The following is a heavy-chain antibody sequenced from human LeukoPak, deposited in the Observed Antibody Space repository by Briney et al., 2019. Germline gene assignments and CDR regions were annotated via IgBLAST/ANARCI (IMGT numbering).Heavy chain of an antibody. Sequence: SGTLSLTCAVSGGSISRSNWWSWVRQPPGKGLQWIGEIHHSGSTDYNPSLKSRVTISVDKSKNHFSLKLSSVTAADTAVYYCARDQDSSPLDYWGQGTLVTVSS. CDR1: GGSISRSNW. V-gene: IGHV4-4*02. D-gene: IGHD3-22*01. CDR2: IHHSGST. CDR3: ARDQDSSPLDY. J-gene: IGHJ4*02.